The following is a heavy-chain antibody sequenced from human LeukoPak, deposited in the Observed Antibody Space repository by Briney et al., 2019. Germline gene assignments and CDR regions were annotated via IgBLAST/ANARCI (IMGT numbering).Heavy chain of an antibody. Sequence: GGSLRLSCAASGFTFSSYWMSWVRQAPGKGLEWVANIKQDGSEKYYVDSVKGRFTISRDNAKKSLYLQMNSLRAEDTAVYYCAKIKQWLVRDGMDVWGQGTTVTVSS. CDR1: GFTFSSYW. J-gene: IGHJ6*02. V-gene: IGHV3-7*01. CDR3: AKIKQWLVRDGMDV. CDR2: IKQDGSEK. D-gene: IGHD6-19*01.